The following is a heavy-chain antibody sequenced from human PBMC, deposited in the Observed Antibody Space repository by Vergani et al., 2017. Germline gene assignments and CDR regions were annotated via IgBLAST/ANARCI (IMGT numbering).Heavy chain of an antibody. CDR1: GGTFSSYA. J-gene: IGHJ4*02. Sequence: QVQLVQSGAEVKKPGSSVKVSCKASGGTFSSYAISWVRQAPGQGLEWMGGIIPIFGTANYAQKFQGRVTITADESTSTAYMELSSLRSDDTAVYYCTSDSYSRSPHFGYWGQGTLVTVSS. D-gene: IGHD6-6*01. V-gene: IGHV1-69*01. CDR2: IIPIFGTA. CDR3: TSDSYSRSPHFGY.